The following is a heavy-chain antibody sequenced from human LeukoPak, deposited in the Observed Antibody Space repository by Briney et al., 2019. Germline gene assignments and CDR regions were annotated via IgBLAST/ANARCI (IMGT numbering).Heavy chain of an antibody. D-gene: IGHD6-13*01. J-gene: IGHJ4*02. CDR3: ASRSSIVAATVLFDY. Sequence: PGGSLRLSCAASGFTFSNYAMSWVRQAPGKVLEWVSSITGGGTRAYYADSVKGRFTISRDNSGYTLHLQMNSLRAEDTAVYYCASRSSIVAATVLFDYWGQGTLVTVSS. CDR2: ITGGGTRA. V-gene: IGHV3-23*01. CDR1: GFTFSNYA.